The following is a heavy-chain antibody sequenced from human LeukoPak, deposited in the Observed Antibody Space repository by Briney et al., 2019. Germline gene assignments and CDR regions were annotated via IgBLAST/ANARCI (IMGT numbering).Heavy chain of an antibody. D-gene: IGHD2-15*01. CDR1: GFTFSTSW. J-gene: IGHJ6*02. Sequence: GGSLRLSCAASGFTFSTSWMSWVRQAPGKGLEWVANINQDGGEKYYVDSVKGRFTISRDNSKNTLYLQMNSLRAEDTAVYYCARDLGSCSGGSCYLKYYYYGMDVWGQGTTVTVSS. CDR3: ARDLGSCSGGSCYLKYYYYGMDV. CDR2: INQDGGEK. V-gene: IGHV3-7*01.